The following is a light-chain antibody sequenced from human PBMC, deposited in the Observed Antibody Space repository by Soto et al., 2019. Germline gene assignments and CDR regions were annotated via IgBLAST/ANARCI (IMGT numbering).Light chain of an antibody. CDR1: QGISSY. Sequence: IRMTQSPSSLAASTGDRVTITCRSSQGISSYLAWYQQKPGKAPKLLIYASSTLQSGVPSRFSGSGSGTDFTLTISCLQSEDFATYYCQQYYSYPHTFGGGTKVDIK. CDR3: QQYYSYPHT. CDR2: ASS. J-gene: IGKJ4*01. V-gene: IGKV1-8*01.